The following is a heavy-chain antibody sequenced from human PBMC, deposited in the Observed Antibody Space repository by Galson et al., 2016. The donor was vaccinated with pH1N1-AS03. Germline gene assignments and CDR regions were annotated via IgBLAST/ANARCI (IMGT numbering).Heavy chain of an antibody. J-gene: IGHJ4*02. CDR1: GFAFRTYA. CDR2: LSGDGAST. V-gene: IGHV3-23*01. Sequence: LRLSCAASGFAFRTYAMSWVRQPPGTGLEWVSALSGDGASTFHADSVKGRFIISRDISKSTVYLQMNSLRAEDTAVYYCAKESSGLTGYFDFWGQGVLVTVSS. CDR3: AKESSGLTGYFDF. D-gene: IGHD3-10*01.